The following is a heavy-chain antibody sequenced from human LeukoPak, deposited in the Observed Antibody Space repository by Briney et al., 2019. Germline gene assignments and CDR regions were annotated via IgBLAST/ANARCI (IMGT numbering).Heavy chain of an antibody. D-gene: IGHD2/OR15-2a*01. CDR3: ARGRLSLSAFRPFEH. CDR1: GDSITTSY. Sequence: HPSETLSLTCSVSGDSITTSYWNWIRQPPGQGLEWIGSIFYSGNTKYNPALQSRVTISVDTSKNQFSLEVNSVTAADTAVYYCARGRLSLSAFRPFEHWGRGTLVTVSS. CDR2: IFYSGNT. J-gene: IGHJ4*02. V-gene: IGHV4-59*01.